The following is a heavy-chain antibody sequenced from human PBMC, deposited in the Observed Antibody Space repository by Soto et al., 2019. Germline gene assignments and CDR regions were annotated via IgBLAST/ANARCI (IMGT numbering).Heavy chain of an antibody. J-gene: IGHJ5*02. V-gene: IGHV4-59*01. CDR2: IYYTGGT. CDR3: ARASGCSGDSCAFDP. D-gene: IGHD2-15*01. Sequence: SETLSLTCTVSGGSISTYYWSWIRQPPGKGLEWIGYIYYTGGTNYNPSLKSRVTISVDTSKNQFSLKLSSVTAADTAVYYCARASGCSGDSCAFDPWGQGTLVTVS. CDR1: GGSISTYY.